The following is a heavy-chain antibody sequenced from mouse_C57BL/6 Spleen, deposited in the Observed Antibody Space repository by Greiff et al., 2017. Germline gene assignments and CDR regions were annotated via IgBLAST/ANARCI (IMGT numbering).Heavy chain of an antibody. CDR3: ARSGAYYSNYEVY. D-gene: IGHD2-5*01. V-gene: IGHV1-54*01. J-gene: IGHJ2*01. CDR2: INPGSGGT. CDR1: GYAFTNYL. Sequence: VQLQQSGAELVRPGTSVKVSCKASGYAFTNYLIEWVKQRPGQGLEWIGVINPGSGGTNYNEKFKGKATLTADKSSSTAYMQLSSLTSEDSAVYFCARSGAYYSNYEVYWGQGTTLTVSS.